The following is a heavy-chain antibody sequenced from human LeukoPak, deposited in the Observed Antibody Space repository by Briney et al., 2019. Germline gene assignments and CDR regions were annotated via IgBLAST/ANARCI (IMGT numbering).Heavy chain of an antibody. CDR2: SNPSGGST. V-gene: IGHV1-46*01. CDR1: GYTLTELC. Sequence: ASVKVSFKVSGYTLTELCMHWVRQAPGKGLEWMGISNPSGGSTSYAQKFQGRVTMTGDMSTSTVYMELSSLRSEEAAVYYWARSDPIAVAGFYMDVWGKGTTVTVSS. CDR3: ARSDPIAVAGFYMDV. D-gene: IGHD6-19*01. J-gene: IGHJ6*03.